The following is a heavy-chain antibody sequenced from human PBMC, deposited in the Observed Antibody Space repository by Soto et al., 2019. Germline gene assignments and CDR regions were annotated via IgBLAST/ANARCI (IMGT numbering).Heavy chain of an antibody. J-gene: IGHJ5*02. CDR3: ARDEYYDSSGYPNWFDP. CDR1: GGSISSGDYY. D-gene: IGHD3-22*01. V-gene: IGHV4-61*02. Sequence: PSETLSLTCTVSGGSISSGDYYWSWIRQPAGKGLEWIGRIYTSGSTNYNPSLKSRVTMSVDTSKNQFSLKLSSVTAADTAVYYCARDEYYDSSGYPNWFDPWGQGTLVTVSS. CDR2: IYTSGST.